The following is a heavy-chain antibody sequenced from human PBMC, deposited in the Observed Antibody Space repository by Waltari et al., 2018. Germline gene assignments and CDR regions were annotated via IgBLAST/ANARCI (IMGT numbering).Heavy chain of an antibody. CDR1: GYTFHRYY. Sequence: QVQLVQSGAEVKKPGASVKASCTAFGYTFHRYYINWVHKATGHGLEWMGWMNHNSGNTGYAQKVQGRVTMTRNTSISTAYMELSILRSEDTAVYYCARRPDRAYNYMDVWGKGTTVTVSS. CDR2: MNHNSGNT. CDR3: ARRPDRAYNYMDV. D-gene: IGHD2-21*01. J-gene: IGHJ6*03. V-gene: IGHV1-8*01.